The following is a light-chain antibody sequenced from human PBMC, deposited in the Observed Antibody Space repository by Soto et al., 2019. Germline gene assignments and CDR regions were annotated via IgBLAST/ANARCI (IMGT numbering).Light chain of an antibody. CDR3: NSYTSSSTYG. V-gene: IGLV2-14*03. CDR2: DVT. Sequence: QSALTQPASVSGSPGQSITISCTGTSSDVGGFNYVSWYQQHPGKASKLMIYDVTNRPSGVFYRFSGSKSGNTASLTISGLQDEDEADYYCNSYTSSSTYGFGTGTKVTVL. CDR1: SSDVGGFNY. J-gene: IGLJ1*01.